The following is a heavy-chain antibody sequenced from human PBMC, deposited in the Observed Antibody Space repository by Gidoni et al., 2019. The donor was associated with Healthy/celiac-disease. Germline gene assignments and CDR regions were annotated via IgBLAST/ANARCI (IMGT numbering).Heavy chain of an antibody. V-gene: IGHV1-18*01. J-gene: IGHJ5*02. CDR1: GYTFTRYG. Sequence: QVQLVQSGAEVKKPGASVNVSCKASGYTFTRYGIGWVRQAPGQGLEWMGWISGYNTNTNYAQKLQGRVTMTTDTSTSAAYMELRSLRFDDTAVYYCARETEGVRGGPGWFDPWGQGTLVTVSS. CDR3: ARETEGVRGGPGWFDP. CDR2: ISGYNTNT. D-gene: IGHD3-10*01.